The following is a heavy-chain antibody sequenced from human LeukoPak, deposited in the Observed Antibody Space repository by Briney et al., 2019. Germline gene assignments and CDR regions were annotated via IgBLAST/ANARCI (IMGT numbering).Heavy chain of an antibody. J-gene: IGHJ4*02. CDR1: GFTFSGYW. V-gene: IGHV3-74*03. CDR3: VRDETLWTLDW. CDR2: INERGTDS. D-gene: IGHD1-1*01. Sequence: GGSLRLSCVASGFTFSGYWIHWVRQPPGMGLVWVSRINERGTDSMYAESVKGRFTISRDNAKNTVYLQMNSLRAEDTAVYYCVRDETLWTLDWWGQGTLVSVSS.